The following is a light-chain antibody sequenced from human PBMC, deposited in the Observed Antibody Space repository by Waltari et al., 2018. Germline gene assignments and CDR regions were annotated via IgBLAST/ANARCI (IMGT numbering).Light chain of an antibody. CDR3: QQHSTVPAT. J-gene: IGKJ1*01. CDR1: QSVGSSS. Sequence: ELVLTQSPGIASLSPGERATLSCRDSQSVGSSSLAWYQQTPGQAPRIVIYRASRRATGIPDRFSGSGSGTDFDLTISRLEPEDFAVYCCQQHSTVPATFGQGSKVEIK. V-gene: IGKV3-20*01. CDR2: RAS.